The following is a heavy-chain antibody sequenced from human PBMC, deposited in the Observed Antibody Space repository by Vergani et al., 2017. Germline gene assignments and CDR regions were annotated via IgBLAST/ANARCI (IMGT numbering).Heavy chain of an antibody. V-gene: IGHV4-4*07. CDR2: IYTSGST. D-gene: IGHD2-2*02. J-gene: IGHJ5*02. CDR1: GGSISSYY. CDR3: ARGDIVVVPAAIWEGWFDP. Sequence: QVQLQESGPGLVKPSETLSLTCTVSGGSISSYYWSWIRQPAGKGLEWIGRIYTSGSTNYNPSLKSRVTMAVDTSKNQCSLKLSSVTAADTAVYYCARGDIVVVPAAIWEGWFDPWGQGTLVTVSS.